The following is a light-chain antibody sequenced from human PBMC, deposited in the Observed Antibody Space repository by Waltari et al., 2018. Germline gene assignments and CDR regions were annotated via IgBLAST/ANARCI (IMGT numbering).Light chain of an antibody. J-gene: IGLJ1*01. V-gene: IGLV2-8*01. CDR2: ELN. Sequence: QSALTQPPSASGSPGQSVPISSTGTSSDVGTYNYVPCFQQHPGKAPNLMLYELNTRPSGVPDLFSVSKSGNTASLTVSGLQSEDEADYYCISYAGSHNYVFGTGTKVTVL. CDR3: ISYAGSHNYV. CDR1: SSDVGTYNY.